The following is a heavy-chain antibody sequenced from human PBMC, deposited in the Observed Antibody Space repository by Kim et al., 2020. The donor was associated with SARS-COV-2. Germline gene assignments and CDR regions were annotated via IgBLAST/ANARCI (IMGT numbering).Heavy chain of an antibody. V-gene: IGHV1-69*13. CDR1: GGTFSSYA. D-gene: IGHD1-26*01. CDR3: ARVTFRDSGSYWGVRSAFDI. J-gene: IGHJ3*02. CDR2: IIPIFGTA. Sequence: SVKVSCKASGGTFSSYAISWVRQAPGQGLEWMGGIIPIFGTANYAQKFQGRVTITADESTSTAYMELSSLRSEDTAVYYCARVTFRDSGSYWGVRSAFDIWGQGTMVTVSS.